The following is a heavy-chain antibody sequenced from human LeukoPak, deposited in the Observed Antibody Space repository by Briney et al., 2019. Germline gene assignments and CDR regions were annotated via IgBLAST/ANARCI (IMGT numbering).Heavy chain of an antibody. CDR1: GFTFSTYA. CDR2: ITGSGDNT. V-gene: IGHV3-23*01. D-gene: IGHD3-10*01. CDR3: AKGPEIYYGSGSFDY. Sequence: GGSLRLSCAASGFTFSTYAMNWVRQAPGRGLEWVSSITGSGDNTHYADSAKGRFTISRDNSKNTLFLQMNSLRDEDTALYYCAKGPEIYYGSGSFDYWGQGALVTVSS. J-gene: IGHJ4*02.